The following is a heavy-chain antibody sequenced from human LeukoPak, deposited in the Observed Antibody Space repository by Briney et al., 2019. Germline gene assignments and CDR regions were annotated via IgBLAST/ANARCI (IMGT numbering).Heavy chain of an antibody. CDR2: IIPIFGTA. J-gene: IGHJ4*02. V-gene: IGHV1-69*13. D-gene: IGHD6-13*01. CDR3: ATAATSSSWYYYFDY. Sequence: VASVKVSCKASGGTFSSYAISWVRQAPGQGLEWMGGIIPIFGTANYAQKFRGRVTITADESTSTAYMELSSLRSEDTAVYYCATAATSSSWYYYFDYWGQGTLVTVSS. CDR1: GGTFSSYA.